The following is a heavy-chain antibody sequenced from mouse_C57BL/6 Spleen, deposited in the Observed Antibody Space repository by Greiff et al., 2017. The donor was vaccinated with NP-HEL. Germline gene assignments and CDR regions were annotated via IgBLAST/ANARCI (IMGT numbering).Heavy chain of an antibody. CDR1: GFSLTSYG. CDR3: AKKPGDYDDWYFDV. J-gene: IGHJ1*03. Sequence: QVQLQQSGPGLVQPSQSLSITCTVSGFSLTSYGVHWVRQSPGKGLEWLGVIWRGGSTDYNAAFMSRLSITKDNSKSQVFFKMNSLQADDTAIYYCAKKPGDYDDWYFDVWGTGTTVTVSS. CDR2: IWRGGST. V-gene: IGHV2-5*01. D-gene: IGHD2-4*01.